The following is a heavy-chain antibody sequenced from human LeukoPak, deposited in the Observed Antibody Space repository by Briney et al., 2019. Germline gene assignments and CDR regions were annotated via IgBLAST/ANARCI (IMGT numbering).Heavy chain of an antibody. J-gene: IGHJ4*02. V-gene: IGHV3-21*01. CDR3: AREKPHDFWSGYLGEGFDY. CDR2: ISSSSSYI. Sequence: GGSLRLSCAASGFTFSSYSMNWVRQAPGKRLEWVSSISSSSSYIYYADSVKGRFTISRDNAKNSLYLQMNSLRAEDTAVYYCAREKPHDFWSGYLGEGFDYWGQGTLVTVSS. CDR1: GFTFSSYS. D-gene: IGHD3-3*01.